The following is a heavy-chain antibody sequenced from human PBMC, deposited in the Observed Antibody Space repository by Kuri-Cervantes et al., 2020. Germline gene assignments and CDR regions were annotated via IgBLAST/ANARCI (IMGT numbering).Heavy chain of an antibody. D-gene: IGHD2-2*01. CDR1: GFTFSSYG. J-gene: IGHJ6*03. V-gene: IGHV3-33*08. CDR2: IWYDGSNK. Sequence: LSLTCAASGFTFSSYGMHWVRQAPGKGLEWVAVIWYDGSNKYYADSVKGRFTISRDNSKNTLYLQMNSLRAEDTAVYYCARLQAARYYYYYYYMDVWGKGTTVTVSS. CDR3: ARLQAARYYYYYYYMDV.